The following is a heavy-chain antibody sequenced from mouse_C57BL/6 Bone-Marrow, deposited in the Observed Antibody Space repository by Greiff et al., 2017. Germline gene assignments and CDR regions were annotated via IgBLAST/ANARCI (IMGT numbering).Heavy chain of an antibody. CDR2: INPNNGGT. V-gene: IGHV1-18*01. CDR3: ARRGYYGPWFAY. CDR1: GYTFTDYN. Sequence: EVQLQQSGPELVKPGASVKIPCKASGYTFTDYNMDWVQQSHGKSLEWIGDINPNNGGTIYNQKFKGKATLTVDKSSSTAYMELRSLTSEDTAVYYCARRGYYGPWFAYWGQGTLVTVSA. D-gene: IGHD1-1*01. J-gene: IGHJ3*01.